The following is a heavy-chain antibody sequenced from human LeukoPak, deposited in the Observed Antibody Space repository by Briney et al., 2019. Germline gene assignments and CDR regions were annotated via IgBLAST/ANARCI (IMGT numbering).Heavy chain of an antibody. Sequence: GGSLRLSCAASGFTFSSYNMNWVRQAPGKGLEWVSSITSTGTYTFYADSVKGRFTISRDNSKNSLYLQMISLRAEDTAIYYCARDPYSGSYGDSYFYYMDVWGKGTTVTISS. V-gene: IGHV3-21*01. CDR2: ITSTGTYT. D-gene: IGHD1-26*01. J-gene: IGHJ6*03. CDR1: GFTFSSYN. CDR3: ARDPYSGSYGDSYFYYMDV.